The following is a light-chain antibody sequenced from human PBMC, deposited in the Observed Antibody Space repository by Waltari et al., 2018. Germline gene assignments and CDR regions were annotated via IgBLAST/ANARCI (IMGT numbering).Light chain of an antibody. CDR2: GNN. Sequence: HQHPGTAPKLLVYGNNSRPSGVPDRFSAAKSGTSASLAITGLQAEDEADYYCQSYDSSLTGSWVFGGGTKLTVL. CDR3: QSYDSSLTGSWV. J-gene: IGLJ3*02. V-gene: IGLV1-40*01.